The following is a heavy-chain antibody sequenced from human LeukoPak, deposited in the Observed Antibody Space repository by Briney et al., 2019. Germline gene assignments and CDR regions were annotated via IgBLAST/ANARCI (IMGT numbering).Heavy chain of an antibody. Sequence: GRSLRLSCAASGFTFSSYAMHWVRQAPGKGLEWVAVISYDGSNKYYADSVKGRFTIPRDNSKNTLYLQMNSLRAEDTAVYYCARDDMTVDTAMVPLYYYGMDVWGQGTTVTVSS. V-gene: IGHV3-30*04. J-gene: IGHJ6*02. CDR2: ISYDGSNK. CDR1: GFTFSSYA. D-gene: IGHD5-18*01. CDR3: ARDDMTVDTAMVPLYYYGMDV.